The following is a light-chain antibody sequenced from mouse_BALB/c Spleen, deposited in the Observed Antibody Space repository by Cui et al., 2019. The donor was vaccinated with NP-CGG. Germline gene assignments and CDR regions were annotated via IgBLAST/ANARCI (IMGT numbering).Light chain of an antibody. V-gene: IGLV1*01. CDR3: ALWYSNHWV. Sequence: QAVVTQESAPTTSPDETVTVTCRSSTGAVTTSNYANWVQEKPDHLFTGLIGGTNNRAPGVPARFSGSLIGDKAALTITGAQTEDEAIYFCALWYSNHWVFGGGTKLTVL. CDR1: TGAVTTSNY. CDR2: GTN. J-gene: IGLJ1*01.